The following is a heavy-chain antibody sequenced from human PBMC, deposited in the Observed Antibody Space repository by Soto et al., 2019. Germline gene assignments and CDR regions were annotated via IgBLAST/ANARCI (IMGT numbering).Heavy chain of an antibody. CDR3: ARSQGSSTSLEIYYYYYYGMDV. V-gene: IGHV1-69*01. D-gene: IGHD2-2*01. CDR1: GGTFSSYA. Sequence: QVQLVQSGAEVKKPGCSVKVSCKASGGTFSSYAISWVRQAPGQGLEWMGGIIPISGTANYARKFQGRVTITADESTSTAYMELSSLRSEDTAVYYCARSQGSSTSLEIYYYYYYGMDVWGQGTTVTVSS. J-gene: IGHJ6*02. CDR2: IIPISGTA.